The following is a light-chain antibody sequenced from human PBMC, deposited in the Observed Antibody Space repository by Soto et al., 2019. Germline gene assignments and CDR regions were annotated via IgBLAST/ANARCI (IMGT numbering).Light chain of an antibody. CDR2: QVS. CDR1: SSDVGNYNY. J-gene: IGLJ1*01. CDR3: SSYTSTSSPSYV. V-gene: IGLV2-14*01. Sequence: QSALTQPASVSGSPGQSITISCTGTSSDVGNYNYVSWYQQHPGKAPQLMIFQVSNRASGVSNRFSGSKSGDTASLTISGLQAEDEADYYCSSYTSTSSPSYVFGTGTKVTVL.